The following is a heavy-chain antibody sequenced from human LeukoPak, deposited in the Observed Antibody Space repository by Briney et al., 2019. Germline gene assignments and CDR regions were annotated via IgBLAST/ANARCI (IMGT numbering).Heavy chain of an antibody. D-gene: IGHD5-18*01. CDR2: IYYSGST. Sequence: PSETLSLTCTVSVGSISSGCYYWSWIRQHPGKGLEWIGYIYYSGSTYYNPSLKSRVTISVDTSKNQFSLKLSSVTAADTAVYYCATSVLRGYSYGPYFDYWGQGTLVAVSS. CDR3: ATSVLRGYSYGPYFDY. V-gene: IGHV4-31*03. J-gene: IGHJ4*02. CDR1: VGSISSGCYY.